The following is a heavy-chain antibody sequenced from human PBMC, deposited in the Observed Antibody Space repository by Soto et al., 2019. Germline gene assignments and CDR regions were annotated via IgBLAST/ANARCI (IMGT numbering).Heavy chain of an antibody. CDR2: IYPGDSDT. V-gene: IGHV5-51*03. CDR3: ARLPNYYYYYMDV. J-gene: IGHJ6*03. Sequence: EVQLVQSGAEVKKPGESLKISCKGFGYSFASCWIGWVRQMPGKGLELMGVIYPGDSDTRYSPSFQGQVTISADKSINAAYLQWSSLKASDTAMYYCARLPNYYYYYMDVWGKGTTVTVSS. CDR1: GYSFASCW.